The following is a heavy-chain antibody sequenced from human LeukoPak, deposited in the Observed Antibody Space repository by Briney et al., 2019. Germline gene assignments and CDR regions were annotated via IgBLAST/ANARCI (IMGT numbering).Heavy chain of an antibody. V-gene: IGHV3-30-3*01. CDR1: GFTFSSYA. D-gene: IGHD3-10*01. Sequence: GGSLGLSCAASGFTFSSYAMHWVRQAPGKGLEWVAVISYDGSNKYYADSVKGRFTISRDNSKNTLYLQMNSLRAEDTAVYYCARDFGVEGAFDIWGQGTMVTVSS. CDR3: ARDFGVEGAFDI. CDR2: ISYDGSNK. J-gene: IGHJ3*02.